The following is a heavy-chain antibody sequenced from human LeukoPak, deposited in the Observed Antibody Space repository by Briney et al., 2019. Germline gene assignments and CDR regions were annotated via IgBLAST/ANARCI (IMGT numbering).Heavy chain of an antibody. CDR1: GGSISSYY. Sequence: SETLSLTCTVSGGSISSYYWSWIRQPPGKGLEWIGYIYYSGSTNYNPSLKSRVTISVDTSKNQFSLKLSSVTAADTAVYYCARVPPYDPNWFDPWGQGTLVTVSS. V-gene: IGHV4-59*01. D-gene: IGHD3-22*01. CDR3: ARVPPYDPNWFDP. J-gene: IGHJ5*02. CDR2: IYYSGST.